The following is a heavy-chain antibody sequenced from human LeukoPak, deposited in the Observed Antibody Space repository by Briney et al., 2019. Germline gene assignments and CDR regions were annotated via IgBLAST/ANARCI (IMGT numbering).Heavy chain of an antibody. Sequence: GGSLRLSCAASGFTFSGYGMHWVRQAPGKGLESVAVIWYDGSNKYYADSVKGRFTISRDKSKNTLYLQMNSVRAEDTAVYYCARRGSGSYYSRMDVWGKGTTVTVSS. V-gene: IGHV3-33*01. CDR2: IWYDGSNK. J-gene: IGHJ6*04. D-gene: IGHD3-10*01. CDR1: GFTFSGYG. CDR3: ARRGSGSYYSRMDV.